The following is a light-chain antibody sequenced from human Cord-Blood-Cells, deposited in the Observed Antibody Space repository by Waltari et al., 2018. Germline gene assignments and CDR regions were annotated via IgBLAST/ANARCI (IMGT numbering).Light chain of an antibody. CDR3: SSYAGSNNVV. J-gene: IGLJ2*01. V-gene: IGLV2-8*01. CDR1: SSDVGGYNY. Sequence: QSALTQPPSASGSPGQSVTISCTGTSSDVGGYNYVSWYQQHPGKAPKLSIYEVSKRPSGVPDRVSGSKSGNTASLTVSGLQAEDEADYYCSSYAGSNNVVFGGGTKLTVL. CDR2: EVS.